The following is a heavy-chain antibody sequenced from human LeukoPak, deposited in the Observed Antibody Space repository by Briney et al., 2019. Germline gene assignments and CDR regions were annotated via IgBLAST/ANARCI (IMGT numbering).Heavy chain of an antibody. CDR1: GFTFSSYA. J-gene: IGHJ6*04. CDR2: ISGSGGST. D-gene: IGHD3-10*02. V-gene: IGHV3-23*01. CDR3: AELGITMIGGV. Sequence: PGGSLRLPCAAPGFTFSSYAMNWVRQAPGKGLEWVSGISGSGGSTYYADSVKGRFTISRDNSKNTLYLQMNSLRAEDTAVYYCAELGITMIGGVWGKGTTVTISS.